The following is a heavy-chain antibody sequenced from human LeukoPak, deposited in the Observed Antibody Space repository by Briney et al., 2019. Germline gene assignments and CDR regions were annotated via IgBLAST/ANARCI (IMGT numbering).Heavy chain of an antibody. CDR2: ISGSGGST. CDR1: GFTFSSYA. D-gene: IGHD4-17*01. J-gene: IGHJ4*02. Sequence: GGSLRLSCAASGFTFSSYAMSWVRQAPGKGLEWVSAISGSGGSTYYADSVKGRFTISRDNSKNTLYLQMNSLGAEDTAVYYCAKDLPDYGDYIEGYWGQGTLVTVSS. CDR3: AKDLPDYGDYIEGY. V-gene: IGHV3-23*01.